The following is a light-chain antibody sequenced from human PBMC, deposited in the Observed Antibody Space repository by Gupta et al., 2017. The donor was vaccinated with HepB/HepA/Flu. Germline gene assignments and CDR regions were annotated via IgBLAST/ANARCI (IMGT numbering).Light chain of an antibody. CDR1: QSVNSF. V-gene: IGKV3-11*01. J-gene: IGKJ1*01. CDR3: QQRSNWPPWT. CDR2: DAS. Sequence: EIVLTQSPATLSLSPGERATLSCRASQSVNSFLAWYQQKPGQAPRLLIYDASIRATGIPARFSGGGSGTDFTLTISSLEPEDFAVYYCQQRSNWPPWTFGQGTKVQVK.